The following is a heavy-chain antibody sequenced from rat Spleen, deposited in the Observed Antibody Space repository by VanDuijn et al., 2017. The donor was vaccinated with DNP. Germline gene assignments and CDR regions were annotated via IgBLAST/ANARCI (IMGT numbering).Heavy chain of an antibody. CDR3: TRDGSPYYSSYMDVMDA. CDR1: GFSLTDYS. D-gene: IGHD1-2*01. J-gene: IGHJ4*01. CDR2: MWSGGTT. V-gene: IGHV2S63*01. Sequence: EVQLKESGPGLVQPSQTLSLTCTVSGFSLTDYSVHWVRQPPGKGLEWMGVMWSGGTTAYTSALKSRLSIGRDTSKSQVFLKMNSRQTEDTAIYYCTRDGSPYYSSYMDVMDAWGQGTSVTVSS.